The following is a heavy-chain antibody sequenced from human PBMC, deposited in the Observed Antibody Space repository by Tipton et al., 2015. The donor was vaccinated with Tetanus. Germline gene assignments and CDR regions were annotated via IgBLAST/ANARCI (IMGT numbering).Heavy chain of an antibody. CDR2: INYTGST. V-gene: IGHV4-34*01. D-gene: IGHD2/OR15-2a*01. Sequence: LRLSCAVHGGSFSDNFWSWIRQSPGKGLEWIGEINYTGSTNYNPSLKSRVTISVDTSKKEVSLKLKSVTAADPAVYYCAGAIVRWFDPWGQGTLVTVSS. J-gene: IGHJ5*02. CDR3: AGAIVRWFDP. CDR1: GGSFSDNF.